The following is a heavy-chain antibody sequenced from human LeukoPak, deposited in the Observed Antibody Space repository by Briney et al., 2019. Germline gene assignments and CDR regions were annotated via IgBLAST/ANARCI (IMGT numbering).Heavy chain of an antibody. Sequence: SVKVSCKASGGTLSSYAISWVRQAPGQGLEWMGRIIPILGIANYAQKFQGRVTITADKSTSTAYMELSSLRSEDTAVYYCARDSLYDSSGYLYYYYGMDVWGQGTTVTVSS. D-gene: IGHD3-22*01. CDR3: ARDSLYDSSGYLYYYYGMDV. CDR1: GGTLSSYA. J-gene: IGHJ6*02. V-gene: IGHV1-69*04. CDR2: IIPILGIA.